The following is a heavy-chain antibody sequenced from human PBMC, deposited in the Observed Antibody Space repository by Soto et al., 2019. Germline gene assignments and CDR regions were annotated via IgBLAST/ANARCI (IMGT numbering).Heavy chain of an antibody. Sequence: SVKVSCKASGGTFSSYAISWVRQAPGRGLEWMGGIIPIFGTANYAQKFQGRVTITADESTSTAYMELSSLRSEDTAVYYCARGKGIAAANNWFDPWGQGTLVTVSS. CDR3: ARGKGIAAANNWFDP. J-gene: IGHJ5*02. CDR2: IIPIFGTA. D-gene: IGHD6-13*01. CDR1: GGTFSSYA. V-gene: IGHV1-69*13.